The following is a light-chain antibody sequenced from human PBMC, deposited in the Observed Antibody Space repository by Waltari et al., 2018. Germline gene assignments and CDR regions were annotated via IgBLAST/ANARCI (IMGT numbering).Light chain of an antibody. CDR1: GANIANNY. CDR2: EDN. CDR3: QSYDHNNVL. V-gene: IGLV6-57*02. Sequence: NFMLTQPHSVSESLGKTVTISCTGSGANIANNYVQWYQQRPGSPPTTVIYEDNRSPSGVPDRFSGSIDSSSSSASLTISGLKTEDEADYYCQSYDHNNVLFGGGTKLTVL. J-gene: IGLJ2*01.